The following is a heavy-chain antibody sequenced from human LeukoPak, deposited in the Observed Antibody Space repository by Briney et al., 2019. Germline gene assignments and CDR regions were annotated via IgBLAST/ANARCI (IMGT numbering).Heavy chain of an antibody. Sequence: PGGSLRLSCAASGFTFSNAWMSWVRQAPGKGLEWVGRIKSKTDGGTTDYAAPVKGRFTISRDDSKNPLYLQTTSLKTEDTAVXXXXXXXXCGGDCYGYGMDVWGQGTTVTVSS. J-gene: IGHJ6*02. CDR3: XXXXXCGGDCYGYGMDV. CDR2: IKSKTDGGTT. V-gene: IGHV3-15*01. D-gene: IGHD2-21*01. CDR1: GFTFSNAW.